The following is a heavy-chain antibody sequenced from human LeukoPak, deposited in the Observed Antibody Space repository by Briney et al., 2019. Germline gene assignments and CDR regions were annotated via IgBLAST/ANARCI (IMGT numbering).Heavy chain of an antibody. CDR2: INPNSGGT. D-gene: IGHD3-10*01. Sequence: ASVKVSCKASGYTFTGYYMHWVRQTPGQGLEWMGWINPNSGGTNYAQKFQGRVTMTRDTSISTAYMELSRLRSDDTAVYYCASEYLLSFGEDYYYGMDVWGQGTTVTVSS. V-gene: IGHV1-2*02. CDR1: GYTFTGYY. CDR3: ASEYLLSFGEDYYYGMDV. J-gene: IGHJ6*02.